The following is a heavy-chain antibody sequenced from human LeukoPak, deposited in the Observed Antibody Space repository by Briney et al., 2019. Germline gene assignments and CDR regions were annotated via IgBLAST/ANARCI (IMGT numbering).Heavy chain of an antibody. Sequence: GGSLRLSCAASGFTFSSYWMSWVRQAPGKGLEWVANIKQDGSEKYYVDSVKGRFTISRDNAKNSLYPQMNSLRAEDTAVYYCARDSDGSYYPVYFQHWGQGTLVTVSS. V-gene: IGHV3-7*03. CDR2: IKQDGSEK. CDR3: ARDSDGSYYPVYFQH. J-gene: IGHJ1*01. D-gene: IGHD1-26*01. CDR1: GFTFSSYW.